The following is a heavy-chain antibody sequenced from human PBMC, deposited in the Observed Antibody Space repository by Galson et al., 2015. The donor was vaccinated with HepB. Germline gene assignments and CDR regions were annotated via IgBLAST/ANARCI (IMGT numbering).Heavy chain of an antibody. V-gene: IGHV2-70*11. CDR1: GFSLSTSGMC. Sequence: PALVKPTQTLTLTCTFSGFSLSTSGMCVSWIRQPPGKALEWLARIDWDDDKYYSTPLKTRLTISKDTSKNQVVLTMTNMDPVDTATYYCARTQALRGEDYWGQGTLVTVSS. D-gene: IGHD3-10*01. CDR3: ARTQALRGEDY. CDR2: IDWDDDK. J-gene: IGHJ4*02.